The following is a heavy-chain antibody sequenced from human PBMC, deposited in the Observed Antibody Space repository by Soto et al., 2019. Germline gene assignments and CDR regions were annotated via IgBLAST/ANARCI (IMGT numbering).Heavy chain of an antibody. V-gene: IGHV4-30-2*06. J-gene: IGHJ4*02. D-gene: IGHD5-12*01. CDR2: ISHLEST. CDR3: ARGGGYDSFDY. Sequence: SETVSLTCTVSGASISYGGFSWSWIRQSQGKGLEWIGYISHLESTYFHPSFKSRLTMSIDRTRDQFSLKLSSVTAADMAVYYCARGGGYDSFDYWGQGVLVTVSS. CDR1: GASISYGGFS.